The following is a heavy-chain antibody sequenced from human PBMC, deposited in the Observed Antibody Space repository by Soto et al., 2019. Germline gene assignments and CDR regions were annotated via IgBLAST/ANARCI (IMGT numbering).Heavy chain of an antibody. CDR3: ARPARIIYYMDV. CDR1: GFTFSSYS. D-gene: IGHD6-25*01. Sequence: EVQLVESGGGLVKPGGSLRLCCGASGFTFSSYSMNWVRQAPGKGLEWVSSISGSSSDIYYADSVRGRFTISRDNARNSLYLQMNSLRAEDTAVYYCARPARIIYYMDVWAKGTTVTVSS. J-gene: IGHJ6*03. V-gene: IGHV3-21*01. CDR2: ISGSSSDI.